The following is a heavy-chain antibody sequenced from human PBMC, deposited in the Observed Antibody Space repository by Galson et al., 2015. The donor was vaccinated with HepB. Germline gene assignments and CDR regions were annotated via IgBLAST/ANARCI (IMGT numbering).Heavy chain of an antibody. Sequence: SLRLSCAASGFTFSSYWMHWVRQGPGKGPEWVALISHGGKHQYYADSVRGRFTISRDISKNTLNLQMNSLRVEDTGIYYCARDPDDTEGYYMTFEYWGQGTLVTVSS. CDR3: ARDPDDTEGYYMTFEY. V-gene: IGHV3-30*03. J-gene: IGHJ4*02. D-gene: IGHD1-26*01. CDR1: GFTFSSYW. CDR2: ISHGGKHQ.